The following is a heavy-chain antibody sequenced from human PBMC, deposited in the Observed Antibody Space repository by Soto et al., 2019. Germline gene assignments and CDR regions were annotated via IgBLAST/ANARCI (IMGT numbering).Heavy chain of an antibody. CDR1: GFTFSNYG. CDR2: ISMGGTNK. Sequence: QVHLVEPGGGVVQPGTSLRLSCEASGFTFSNYGIYWVRQAPGKGLVWVAVISMGGTNKNYAGSFKGRFTISSANSKNTLYLEVNSLGADDTGIYFCAREGRITMVPGARYQYYGMDVWGQGTTVTVSS. V-gene: IGHV3-30-3*01. D-gene: IGHD3-10*01. CDR3: AREGRITMVPGARYQYYGMDV. J-gene: IGHJ6*02.